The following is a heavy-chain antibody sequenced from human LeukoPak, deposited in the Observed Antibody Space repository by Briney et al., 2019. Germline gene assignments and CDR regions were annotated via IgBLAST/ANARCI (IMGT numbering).Heavy chain of an antibody. CDR3: ASPSYYYDSTRLDI. J-gene: IGHJ3*02. CDR1: GYTFTSYD. Sequence: GALVKVSCKASGYTFTSYDINWVRQATGQGLEWMGWMNPNSGNTGYAQKFQGRVTMTRNTSISTAYMELSSLRSEDTAVHYCASPSYYYDSTRLDIWGQGTMVTVSS. CDR2: MNPNSGNT. V-gene: IGHV1-8*01. D-gene: IGHD3-22*01.